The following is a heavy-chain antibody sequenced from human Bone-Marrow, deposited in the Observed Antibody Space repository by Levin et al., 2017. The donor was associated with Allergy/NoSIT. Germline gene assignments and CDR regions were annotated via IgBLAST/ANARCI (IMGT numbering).Heavy chain of an antibody. Sequence: GGSLRLSCAASGFTFSSYAMHWVRQAPGKGLEWVAVISYDGSNKYYADSVKGRFTISRDNSKNTLYLQMNSLRAEDTAVYYCARDPCSSTSCYLGYWGQGTLVTVSS. CDR3: ARDPCSSTSCYLGY. V-gene: IGHV3-30*04. CDR2: ISYDGSNK. D-gene: IGHD2-2*01. CDR1: GFTFSSYA. J-gene: IGHJ4*02.